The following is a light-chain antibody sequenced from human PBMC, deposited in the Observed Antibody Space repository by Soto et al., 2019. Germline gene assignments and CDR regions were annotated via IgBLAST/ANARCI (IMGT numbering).Light chain of an antibody. CDR2: SNN. Sequence: QAVVTQPPSASGAPGQRVTIPCSGSSSNIGGNTVNWYQQLPGTAPKLLIYSNNQRPSGVPDRFSGSKSGTSASLAISGLQSEDEADYYCAAWDDSLNGRGVFGGGTKLTVL. CDR3: AAWDDSLNGRGV. V-gene: IGLV1-44*01. J-gene: IGLJ3*02. CDR1: SSNIGGNT.